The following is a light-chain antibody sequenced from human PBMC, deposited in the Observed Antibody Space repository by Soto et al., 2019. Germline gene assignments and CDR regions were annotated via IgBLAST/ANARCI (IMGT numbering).Light chain of an antibody. CDR1: QNINDW. V-gene: IGKV1-5*03. CDR3: QQYNTYSFT. J-gene: IGKJ3*01. Sequence: DIPMTQSPSTLSASVGDRVTITCRASQNINDWLAWYQQKPGKAPRLLIYKASTLESGVPSRFSGSGFGTEFTLTISSLQPDDFATYYCQQYNTYSFTFGPGAKVDI. CDR2: KAS.